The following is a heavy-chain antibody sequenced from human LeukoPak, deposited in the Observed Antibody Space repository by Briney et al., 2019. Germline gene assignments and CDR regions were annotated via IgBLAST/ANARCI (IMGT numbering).Heavy chain of an antibody. J-gene: IGHJ3*02. CDR2: MNPNSGNT. CDR3: ARTYSGYDFAFDI. CDR1: GYTFTSYD. V-gene: IGHV1-8*01. Sequence: GASVKVSCKASGYTFTSYDINWVRQATGQGLEWMGWMNPNSGNTGYAQKFQGWVTMTRDTSISTAYMELSRLRSDDAAVYYCARTYSGYDFAFDIWGQGTMVTVSS. D-gene: IGHD5-12*01.